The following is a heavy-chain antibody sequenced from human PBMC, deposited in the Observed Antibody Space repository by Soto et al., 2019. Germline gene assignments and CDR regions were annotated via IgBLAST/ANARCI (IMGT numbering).Heavy chain of an antibody. J-gene: IGHJ6*02. CDR2: IRGKPNGGAT. CDR1: GFTFGDYA. CDR3: TRDFQGQYYYGMDV. Sequence: GGSLRLSCTASGFTFGDYAMNWVRQAPGKGLEWVGFIRGKPNGGATDYAASLKGRFTISRDDSRSVAYLQMNSLKTEDTAAYYCTRDFQGQYYYGMDVWGQGTTVTVSS. V-gene: IGHV3-49*04.